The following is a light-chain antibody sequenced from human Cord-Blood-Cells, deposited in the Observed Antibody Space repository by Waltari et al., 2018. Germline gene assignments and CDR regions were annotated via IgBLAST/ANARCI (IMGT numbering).Light chain of an antibody. CDR2: AAS. V-gene: IGKV1-39*01. J-gene: IGKJ1*01. CDR3: QQSYSTLQT. CDR1: QTISSY. Sequence: DIQMTQSPSSLSASVGDRVTTTCRASQTISSYLNWYQQKPGKAPKLLIYAASSLQSGVPSRFSGSGSGTDFTLTISSLQPKDFATYYCQQSYSTLQTFGQGTKVEIK.